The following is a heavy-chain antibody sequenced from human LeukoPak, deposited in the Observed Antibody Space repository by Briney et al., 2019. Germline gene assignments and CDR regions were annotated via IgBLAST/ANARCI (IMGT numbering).Heavy chain of an antibody. V-gene: IGHV4-59*12. J-gene: IGHJ4*02. D-gene: IGHD6-6*01. CDR3: ARDSSSSSFFDY. CDR2: IYYSGST. Sequence: SETLSLTCTVSGGSISSYYWSWIRQPPGKGLEWIGYIYYSGSTYYNPSLKSRVTISVDTSKNQFSLKLSSVTAADTAVYYCARDSSSSSFFDYWGQGTLVTVSS. CDR1: GGSISSYY.